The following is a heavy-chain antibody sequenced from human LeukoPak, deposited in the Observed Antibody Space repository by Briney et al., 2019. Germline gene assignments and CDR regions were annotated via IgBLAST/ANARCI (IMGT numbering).Heavy chain of an antibody. CDR3: AKRGKDFVVVVAATQFDS. V-gene: IGHV3-23*01. D-gene: IGHD2-15*01. CDR2: VYGSGAYS. CDR1: GFILSPYH. J-gene: IGHJ4*02. Sequence: GVSQRLSCTASGFILSPYHMNWVRQATGEGLEWLSHVYGSGAYSYYADSVKGRFTSSRDDSKNTLYLQMNSLRAEDTAVYYCAKRGKDFVVVVAATQFDSWGQGTLVTVSS.